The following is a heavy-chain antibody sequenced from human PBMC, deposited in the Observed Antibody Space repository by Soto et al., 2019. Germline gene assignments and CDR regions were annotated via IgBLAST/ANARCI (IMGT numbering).Heavy chain of an antibody. CDR3: APGAYCSGGSCSDYYYYYYGMDL. Sequence: ASVKVSCKTSGFTFRSAAVQWVRQARGQRLEWIGWLGVGTGNTNYAQKFQQRVTISSDRSTNTVSMELSSLTSEDTAVYYCAPGAYCSGGSCSDYYYYYYGMDLWGQGTPVTVSS. J-gene: IGHJ6*02. D-gene: IGHD2-15*01. CDR1: GFTFRSAA. CDR2: LGVGTGNT. V-gene: IGHV1-58*01.